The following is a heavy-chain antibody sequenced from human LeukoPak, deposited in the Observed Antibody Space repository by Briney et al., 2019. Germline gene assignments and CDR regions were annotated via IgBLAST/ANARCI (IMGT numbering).Heavy chain of an antibody. D-gene: IGHD3-10*02. CDR3: PKAPPSNVGGNYYFTN. CDR2: ISGSGGST. J-gene: IGHJ4*02. CDR1: GFTFSSYA. Sequence: GGSLRLSCAASGFTFSSYAMSWVRQAPGKGLEWVSAISGSGGSTYYADSVKGRFTISRDNSKNTLYLQMNSLRAEDPAVYYLPKAPPSNVGGNYYFTNGAQETRVTVSS. V-gene: IGHV3-23*01.